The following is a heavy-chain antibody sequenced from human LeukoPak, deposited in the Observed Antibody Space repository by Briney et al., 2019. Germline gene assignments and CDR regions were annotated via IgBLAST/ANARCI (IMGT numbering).Heavy chain of an antibody. Sequence: GASVKVSCKASGYTFTTYYVHWVRQAPGQGLEWMGIINPSGGSTTYAQKFRGRLTMTRDMSTSTVYMELSSLRSEDTAVYYCAKDRSSGWHYFDYWGQGTLVTVSS. J-gene: IGHJ4*02. CDR2: INPSGGST. V-gene: IGHV1-46*01. D-gene: IGHD6-19*01. CDR1: GYTFTTYY. CDR3: AKDRSSGWHYFDY.